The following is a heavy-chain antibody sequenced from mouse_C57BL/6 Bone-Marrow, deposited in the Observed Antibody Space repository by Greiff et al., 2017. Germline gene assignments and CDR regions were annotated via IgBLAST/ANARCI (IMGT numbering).Heavy chain of an antibody. D-gene: IGHD1-1*01. Sequence: EVQLQESGAELVRPGASVKLSCTASGFNIKDDYMHWVKQRPEQGLEWIGWIDPENGDTAYASKFQGKATITADTSSNTAYLQLSSLTSEDTAVYYCTPYYYGSEAYWGQGTLVTVSA. CDR2: IDPENGDT. J-gene: IGHJ3*01. V-gene: IGHV14-4*01. CDR3: TPYYYGSEAY. CDR1: GFNIKDDY.